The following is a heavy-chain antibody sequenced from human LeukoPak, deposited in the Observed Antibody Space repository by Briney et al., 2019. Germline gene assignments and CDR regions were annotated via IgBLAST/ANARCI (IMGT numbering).Heavy chain of an antibody. CDR2: INPNSGGT. CDR1: EYTFTGYY. CDR3: ARSLRFLEWLCHYYYMDV. V-gene: IGHV1-2*02. J-gene: IGHJ6*03. Sequence: GASVKVSCKASEYTFTGYYMHWVRQAPGQGLEWMGWINPNSGGTNYAQKFQGRVTMTTDTSTSTAYMELRSLRSDDTAVYYCARSLRFLEWLCHYYYMDVWGKGTTVTVSS. D-gene: IGHD3-3*01.